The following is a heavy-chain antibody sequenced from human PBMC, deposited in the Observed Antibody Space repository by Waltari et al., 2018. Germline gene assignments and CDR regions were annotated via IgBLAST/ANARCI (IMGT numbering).Heavy chain of an antibody. D-gene: IGHD3-22*01. CDR2: VYHSGSS. Sequence: QVRLQESGPGLVKPSETLSLPCTVSDDSINTYYWAWIQQPPGKGLEWIGDVYHSGSSDYNPSLKSRGALAVDTCKQQCSLRLSAVTGADTAVYYCAGLHSSSWFLIEYWGRGILVTVSS. V-gene: IGHV4-59*01. CDR1: DDSINTYY. J-gene: IGHJ4*02. CDR3: AGLHSSSWFLIEY.